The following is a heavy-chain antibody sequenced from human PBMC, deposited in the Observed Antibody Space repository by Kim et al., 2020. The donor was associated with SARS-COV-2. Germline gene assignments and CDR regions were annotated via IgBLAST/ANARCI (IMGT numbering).Heavy chain of an antibody. Sequence: KCQGRVTITADESTSTAYMELSSLRSEDTAVYYCARDSGGRSGYTDAFDSWGQGTMVTVSS. CDR3: ARDSGGRSGYTDAFDS. V-gene: IGHV1-69*01. D-gene: IGHD3-22*01. J-gene: IGHJ3*02.